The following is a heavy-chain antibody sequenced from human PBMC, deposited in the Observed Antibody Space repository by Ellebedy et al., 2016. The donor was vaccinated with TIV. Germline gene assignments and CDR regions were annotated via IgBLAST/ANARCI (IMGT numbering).Heavy chain of an antibody. CDR3: ARDQFRIAVAGAYYYYGMDV. Sequence: GESLKISCAASGFTFSSYGMHWVRQAPGKGLEWVAFIRYDGSNKYYADSVKGRFTISRDNSKNTLYLQMNSLRAEDTAVYYCARDQFRIAVAGAYYYYGMDVWGQGTTVTVSS. J-gene: IGHJ6*02. CDR1: GFTFSSYG. CDR2: IRYDGSNK. D-gene: IGHD6-19*01. V-gene: IGHV3-30*02.